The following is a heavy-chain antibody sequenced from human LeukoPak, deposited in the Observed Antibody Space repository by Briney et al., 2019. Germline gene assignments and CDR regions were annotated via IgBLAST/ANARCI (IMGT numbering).Heavy chain of an antibody. V-gene: IGHV1-18*01. J-gene: IGHJ4*02. CDR1: DHTFTTYG. Sequence: GASVKVSCKASDHTFTTYGITWVRQVPGQGLEWMGWISVYNGDTKYAQKFQGRVTLTTETSTSTVYMEPRSLKSDDTAVYYCARDLPAGMAARPPYQLDYWGQGTRVTVSS. CDR3: ARDLPAGMAARPPYQLDY. CDR2: ISVYNGDT. D-gene: IGHD6-6*01.